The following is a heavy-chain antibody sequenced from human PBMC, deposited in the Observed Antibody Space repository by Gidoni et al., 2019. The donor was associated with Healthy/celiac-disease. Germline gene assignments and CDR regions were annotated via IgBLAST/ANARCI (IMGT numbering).Heavy chain of an antibody. CDR3: ARASRYYYDSSGYRGLDY. D-gene: IGHD3-22*01. J-gene: IGHJ4*02. CDR2: INHSGST. Sequence: QVQLQQWGAGLLKPSETLSLPCAVYGGSFSGYYGSWIRQPPGKGLEWIGEINHSGSTNYNPSLKSRVTISVDTSKTQFSLKLSSVTAADTAVYYCARASRYYYDSSGYRGLDYWGQGTLVTVSS. V-gene: IGHV4-34*01. CDR1: GGSFSGYY.